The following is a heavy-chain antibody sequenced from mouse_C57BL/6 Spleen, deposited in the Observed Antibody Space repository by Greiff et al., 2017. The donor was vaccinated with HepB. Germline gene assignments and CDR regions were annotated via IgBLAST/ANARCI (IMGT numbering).Heavy chain of an antibody. D-gene: IGHD3-3*01. CDR3: TTYSPREDFDY. V-gene: IGHV14-1*01. CDR2: IDPEDGDT. J-gene: IGHJ2*01. Sequence: VQLQQSGAELVRQGASVKLSCTASGFNIKDYYMHWVKQRPEQGLEWIGRIDPEDGDTEYAPKFQGKATMTADTSSNTAYLQLSSLTSEDTAVYYCTTYSPREDFDYWGQGTTLTVSS. CDR1: GFNIKDYY.